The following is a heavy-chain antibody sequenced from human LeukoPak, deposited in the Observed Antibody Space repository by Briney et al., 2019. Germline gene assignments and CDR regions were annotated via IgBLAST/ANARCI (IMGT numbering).Heavy chain of an antibody. Sequence: TGGSLRLSCAASGFTFSSYAMSWVRQAPGKGLEWVSAIRGSGDGTHYADSVKGRFTISRDNSKNTLYLQMNNLRAEDTAVYYCAKDRACGQWNCQGSDYWGQGTLVTVSS. CDR2: IRGSGDGT. CDR1: GFTFSSYA. V-gene: IGHV3-23*01. J-gene: IGHJ4*02. D-gene: IGHD1-7*01. CDR3: AKDRACGQWNCQGSDY.